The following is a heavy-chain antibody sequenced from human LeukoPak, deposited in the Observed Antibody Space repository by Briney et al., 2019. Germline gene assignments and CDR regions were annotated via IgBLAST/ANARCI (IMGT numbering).Heavy chain of an antibody. Sequence: ASVKVSCKASGYTFTTYDINWVRQAAGQGLEWMGWMSPYGGDTKYAQKFQARVTMTRDTSISTAYMELSRLRSDDTAVYYCARQVAPFYFDYWGQGTLVTVSS. CDR3: ARQVAPFYFDY. J-gene: IGHJ4*02. CDR2: MSPYGGDT. CDR1: GYTFTTYD. V-gene: IGHV1-8*01.